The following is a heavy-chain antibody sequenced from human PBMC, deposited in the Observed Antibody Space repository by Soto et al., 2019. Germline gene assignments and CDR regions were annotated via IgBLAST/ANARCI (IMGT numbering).Heavy chain of an antibody. CDR1: GFTFSSYA. Sequence: VGSLRLSCAASGFTFSSYAMSWVRQAPGKGLEWVSAISGSGGSTYYADSVKGRFTISRDNSKNTLYLQMNSLRAEDTAVYYCARPAPLLSSSWEDYWGQGTLVTVSS. CDR3: ARPAPLLSSSWEDY. J-gene: IGHJ4*02. V-gene: IGHV3-23*01. D-gene: IGHD6-13*01. CDR2: ISGSGGST.